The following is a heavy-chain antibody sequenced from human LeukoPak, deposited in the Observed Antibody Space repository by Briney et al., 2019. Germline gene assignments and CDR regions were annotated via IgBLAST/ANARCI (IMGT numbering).Heavy chain of an antibody. Sequence: GESLKISCKASGYXFTSNWIGWVRQMPGKGLGWMGIIYPGDSDTRYSPSFQGQVTISADKSISTAYLQWSSLQASDTAMYYCATWDKYLVGSWGQGTLVTVSS. CDR2: IYPGDSDT. D-gene: IGHD2-2*01. CDR3: ATWDKYLVGS. CDR1: GYXFTSNW. V-gene: IGHV5-51*01. J-gene: IGHJ4*02.